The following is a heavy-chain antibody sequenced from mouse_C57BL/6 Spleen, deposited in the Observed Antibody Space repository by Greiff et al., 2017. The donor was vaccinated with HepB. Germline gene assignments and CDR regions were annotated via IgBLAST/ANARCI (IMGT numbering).Heavy chain of an antibody. V-gene: IGHV1-82*01. J-gene: IGHJ2*01. CDR3: AREGGSSYVDY. D-gene: IGHD1-1*01. Sequence: QVQLQQSGPELVKPGASVKISCKASGYAFSSSWMNWVKQRPGKGLEWIGRIYPGDGDTNYNGKFKGKATLTADKSSSTAYMQLSSLTSEDSAVYFCAREGGSSYVDYWGQGTTLTVSS. CDR2: IYPGDGDT. CDR1: GYAFSSSW.